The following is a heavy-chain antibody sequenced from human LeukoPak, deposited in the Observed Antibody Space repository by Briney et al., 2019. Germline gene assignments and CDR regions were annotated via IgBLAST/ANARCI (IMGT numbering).Heavy chain of an antibody. V-gene: IGHV3-33*01. Sequence: GGSLRLSCAASGFTFSRHGMHWVRQAPGKGLEWVAVIWYDGSNKYYADAVKGRFTISRDNSKNMLYLQMNSLRAGDTAVYYCARDIVSYYIDYWGQGTLVTVSS. J-gene: IGHJ4*02. CDR2: IWYDGSNK. CDR3: ARDIVSYYIDY. D-gene: IGHD2-2*02. CDR1: GFTFSRHG.